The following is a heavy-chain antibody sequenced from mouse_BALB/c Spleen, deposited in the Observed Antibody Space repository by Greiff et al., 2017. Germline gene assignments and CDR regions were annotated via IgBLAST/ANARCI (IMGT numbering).Heavy chain of an antibody. Sequence: VQLQQSGPELVKPGASVKMSCKASGYTFTSYVMHWVKQKPGQGLEWIGYINPYNDGTKYNEKFKGKATLTSDKSSSTAYMELSSLTSEDSAVYYCARKGQLGLRFFAYWGQGTLVTVSA. D-gene: IGHD3-2*01. J-gene: IGHJ3*01. CDR2: INPYNDGT. CDR1: GYTFTSYV. V-gene: IGHV1-14*01. CDR3: ARKGQLGLRFFAY.